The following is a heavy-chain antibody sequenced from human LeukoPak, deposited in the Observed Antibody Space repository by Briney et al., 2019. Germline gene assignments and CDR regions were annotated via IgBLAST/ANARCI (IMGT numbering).Heavy chain of an antibody. Sequence: GGSLRLSCAASGFTFSSYAMHWVRQAPGKGLEYVSAISSNGGSTYYANSVKGRFTISRDNSKNTLYLQMGSLRAEDMAVSYCARAIGSGSYYQPNDYWGQGTLVTVSS. D-gene: IGHD3-10*01. V-gene: IGHV3-64*01. J-gene: IGHJ4*02. CDR1: GFTFSSYA. CDR3: ARAIGSGSYYQPNDY. CDR2: ISSNGGST.